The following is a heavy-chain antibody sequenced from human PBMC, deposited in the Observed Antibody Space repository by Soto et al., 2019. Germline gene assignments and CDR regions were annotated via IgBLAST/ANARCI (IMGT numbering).Heavy chain of an antibody. CDR1: GYTFTSYG. J-gene: IGHJ3*02. D-gene: IGHD2-15*01. V-gene: IGHV1-18*01. CDR3: ARETPDIVVVVAAQGAFDI. CDR2: ISAYNGNT. Sequence: QVQLVQSGAEVKKPGASVKVSCKASGYTFTSYGISWVRQAPGQGLEWMGWISAYNGNTNYAQKLQGRVTMTTDTSPSTAYMELRSLRSDDTAVYYCARETPDIVVVVAAQGAFDIWGQGTMVTVSS.